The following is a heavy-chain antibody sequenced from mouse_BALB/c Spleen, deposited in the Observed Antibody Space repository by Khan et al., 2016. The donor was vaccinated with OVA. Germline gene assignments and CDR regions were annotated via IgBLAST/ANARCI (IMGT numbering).Heavy chain of an antibody. J-gene: IGHJ3*01. D-gene: IGHD1-2*01. CDR3: ARAGYGSFGY. CDR2: IFPNTGGT. V-gene: IGHV1S29*02. CDR1: GYTFTDYN. Sequence: VQLQQSGPELVKPGASVKISCKASGYTFTDYNMDWVRQSQGESLEWIGYIFPNTGGTGYNQKFKTKATLTVDSSSSPAYMELRSLTSEDSAVYFCARAGYGSFGYWGQGTLVTVSA.